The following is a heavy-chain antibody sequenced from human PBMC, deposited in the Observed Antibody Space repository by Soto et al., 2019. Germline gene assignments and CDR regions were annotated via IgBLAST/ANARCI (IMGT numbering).Heavy chain of an antibody. Sequence: GGSLKLSCAASGFTFSGYSMNWVRQAPGKGLEWVSSISSSSSYIYYADSVKGRFTISRDNAKNSLYLQMDSLRAEDTAVYYCARDRRGSGSPVDHFDYWGQGTLVTVSS. D-gene: IGHD3-10*01. V-gene: IGHV3-21*01. CDR2: ISSSSSYI. J-gene: IGHJ4*02. CDR3: ARDRRGSGSPVDHFDY. CDR1: GFTFSGYS.